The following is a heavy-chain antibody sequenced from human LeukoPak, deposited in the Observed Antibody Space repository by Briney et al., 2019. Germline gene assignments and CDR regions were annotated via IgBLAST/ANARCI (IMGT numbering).Heavy chain of an antibody. J-gene: IGHJ3*02. Sequence: ASVKVSCKASGYTFTSYDINWVRQATGQGLEWMGWMNPNSGNTGYAQKFQGRVTITADKSTATAYMELSSLKSADTAVYYCARAQTPDEAFDIWGQGTLVTVS. CDR1: GYTFTSYD. CDR3: ARAQTPDEAFDI. V-gene: IGHV1-8*03. CDR2: MNPNSGNT.